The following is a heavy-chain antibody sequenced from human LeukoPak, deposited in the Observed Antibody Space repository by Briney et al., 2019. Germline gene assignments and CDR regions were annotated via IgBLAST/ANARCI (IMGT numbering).Heavy chain of an antibody. V-gene: IGHV4-59*08. CDR2: FFYNGTM. Sequence: SDPQTLTCSVSSASNIAHYWRWIRQPPGKALERIGYFFYNGTMSYNPSLNSGVTISIDSSKNQFSLKLTSVTAADTAVYYCARHRYCTSTSCTFYVDSWGQGRLVTVSS. CDR3: ARHRYCTSTSCTFYVDS. D-gene: IGHD2-2*01. J-gene: IGHJ4*02. CDR1: SASNIAHY.